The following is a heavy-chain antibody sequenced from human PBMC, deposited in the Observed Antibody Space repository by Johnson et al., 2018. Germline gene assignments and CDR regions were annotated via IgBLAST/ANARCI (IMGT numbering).Heavy chain of an antibody. CDR2: ISYDGRNK. CDR1: GFTFSNFG. Sequence: QVQLVESGGGVVQPGRSLRLSCGASGFTFSNFGMHWVRQAPGKGLEWVADISYDGRNKNYADSVKGRFAISSDNSKNTLYVQMDSLRAEDTAVYYCAKDRSGRYRSRWRDAVDIWGPGTMVTVSS. V-gene: IGHV3-30*18. CDR3: AKDRSGRYRSRWRDAVDI. J-gene: IGHJ3*02. D-gene: IGHD3-10*01.